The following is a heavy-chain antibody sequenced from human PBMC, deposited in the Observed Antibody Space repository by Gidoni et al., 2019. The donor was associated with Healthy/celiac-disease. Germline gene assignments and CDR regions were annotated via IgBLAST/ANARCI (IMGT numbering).Heavy chain of an antibody. CDR2: ISYDGINK. D-gene: IGHD4-17*01. J-gene: IGHJ5*02. V-gene: IGHV3-30*03. Sequence: QVQLVESGGGVVQPGRSLRLSCAASGFTLSSYGMHWVRQAPGKGLEWVAGISYDGINKYYADSVNGRFTISRDNSKNTLYLQMNSLRAEDTAVYYCAREDYGDYVSWFDPWGQGTLVTVSS. CDR3: AREDYGDYVSWFDP. CDR1: GFTLSSYG.